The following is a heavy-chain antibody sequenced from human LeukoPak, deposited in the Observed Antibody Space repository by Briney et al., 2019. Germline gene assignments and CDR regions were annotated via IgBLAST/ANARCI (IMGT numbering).Heavy chain of an antibody. V-gene: IGHV3-74*03. CDR3: VRGSLRLPRSTPDY. CDR2: ISSDGSVT. CDR1: GFSFTNYW. D-gene: IGHD2-21*02. Sequence: GGSLRLSCAVSGFSFTNYWMHWVRQDPGKGLVWVSYISSDGSVTKYADSVKGRFTISRDNAVNTLYLQMNSLRVEDTAVYYCVRGSLRLPRSTPDYWGQGTLVTVSS. J-gene: IGHJ4*02.